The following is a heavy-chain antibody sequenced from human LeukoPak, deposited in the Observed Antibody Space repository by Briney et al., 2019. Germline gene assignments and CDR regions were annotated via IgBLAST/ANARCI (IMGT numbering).Heavy chain of an antibody. CDR1: GGSISSGAHY. CDR2: INYSGST. J-gene: IGHJ4*02. CDR3: ARGGSGEGY. D-gene: IGHD3-10*01. Sequence: SETLSLTCTVSGGSISSGAHYWSWIRQHPGKGLEWIGYINYSGSTYYSPSLKSRVTISADTSKNQFSLKLSSVTAADTAVYYCARGGSGEGYWGQGTLVTVSS. V-gene: IGHV4-31*03.